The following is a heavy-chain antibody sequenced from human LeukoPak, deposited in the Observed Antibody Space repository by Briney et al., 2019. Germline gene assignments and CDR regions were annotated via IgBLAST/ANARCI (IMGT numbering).Heavy chain of an antibody. CDR1: GYTFTSYY. V-gene: IGHV1-8*01. Sequence: ASVNVSCKASGYTFTSYYINWVRQPTGQGLEGMGWMNPNSGNTGYAQKFQGRVTITRNNSISTAYIELNMLKSDDHAVYYFARGSSSSNWYFDLWGRGTLVTVSS. CDR2: MNPNSGNT. CDR3: ARGSSSSNWYFDL. D-gene: IGHD6-13*01. J-gene: IGHJ2*01.